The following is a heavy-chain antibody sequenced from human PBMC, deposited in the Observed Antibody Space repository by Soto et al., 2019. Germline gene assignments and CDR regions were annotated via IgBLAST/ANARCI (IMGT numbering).Heavy chain of an antibody. Sequence: PGGSLRLSCAASGFTFNNYAMGWVRQVPGKGLEWVSAITGSGSDTYYVDSVKGRFTISRDNSKNTLYLQMNSLRTEDTAVFYCAKLGSSSWSPHYYFDYWGQGTLVTVSS. V-gene: IGHV3-23*01. D-gene: IGHD2-2*01. CDR3: AKLGSSSWSPHYYFDY. CDR1: GFTFNNYA. J-gene: IGHJ4*02. CDR2: ITGSGSDT.